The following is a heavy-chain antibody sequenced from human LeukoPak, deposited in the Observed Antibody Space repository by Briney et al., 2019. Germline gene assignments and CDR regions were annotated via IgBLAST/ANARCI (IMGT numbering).Heavy chain of an antibody. D-gene: IGHD3-3*01. CDR2: IIPILGIA. Sequence: SVKVSCKASGGTFSSYTISWVRQAPGQGLEWMGRIIPILGIANYAQKFQGRVTITADKSTSTAYMELSSLTSEDTAVYYCARDLNDFWSGNNWFDPWGQGTLVTVSS. J-gene: IGHJ5*02. CDR3: ARDLNDFWSGNNWFDP. CDR1: GGTFSSYT. V-gene: IGHV1-69*04.